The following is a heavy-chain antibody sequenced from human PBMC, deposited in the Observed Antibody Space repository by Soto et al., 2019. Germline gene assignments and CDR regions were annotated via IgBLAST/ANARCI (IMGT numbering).Heavy chain of an antibody. CDR1: GGTFSSYT. CDR3: AHTYYYDSSGYSGGVDY. CDR2: IIPILGIA. V-gene: IGHV1-69*02. Sequence: QVQLVQSGAEVKKPGSSVKVSCKASGGTFSSYTISWVRQAPGQGLEWMGRIIPILGIANYAQKFQGRVTITADKSTSTAYMELSSLRSEDTAVYYCAHTYYYDSSGYSGGVDYWGQGTLVTVSS. J-gene: IGHJ4*02. D-gene: IGHD3-22*01.